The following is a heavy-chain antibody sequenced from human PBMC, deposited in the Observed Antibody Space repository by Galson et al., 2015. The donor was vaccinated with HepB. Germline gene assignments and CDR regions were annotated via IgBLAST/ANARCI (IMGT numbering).Heavy chain of an antibody. Sequence: SLRLSCAASGFTFSSYAMHWVRQAPGKGLEWVAVISYDGSNKYYADSVKGRFTISRDNSKNTLYLQMNSLRAEDTAVYYCARDSTVTTIGAFDIWGQGTMVTVSS. CDR2: ISYDGSNK. V-gene: IGHV3-30-3*01. D-gene: IGHD4-17*01. CDR3: ARDSTVTTIGAFDI. J-gene: IGHJ3*02. CDR1: GFTFSSYA.